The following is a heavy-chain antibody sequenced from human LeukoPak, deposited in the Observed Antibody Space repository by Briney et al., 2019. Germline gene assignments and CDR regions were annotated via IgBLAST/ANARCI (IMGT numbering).Heavy chain of an antibody. CDR2: IYYSGST. CDR3: ARARTIAAAGLVRFDP. V-gene: IGHV4-39*07. J-gene: IGHJ5*02. D-gene: IGHD6-13*01. Sequence: SETLSLTCTVSGGSISSSNYYWGWIRQPPGKGLEWIGSIYYSGSTYYNPSLKSRVTISVDTSKNQFSLKLSSVTAADTAVYYCARARTIAAAGLVRFDPWGQGTLVTVSS. CDR1: GGSISSSNYY.